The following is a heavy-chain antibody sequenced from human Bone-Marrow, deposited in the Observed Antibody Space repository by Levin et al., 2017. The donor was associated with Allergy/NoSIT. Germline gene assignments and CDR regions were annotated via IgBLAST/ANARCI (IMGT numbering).Heavy chain of an antibody. D-gene: IGHD1-26*01. CDR1: GFLFSTYS. V-gene: IGHV3-21*06. CDR2: ISGSSTYI. CDR3: VRDSLRATGPSEP. Sequence: GGSLRLSCEVSGFLFSTYSMNWVRQAPGKGLEWVASISGSSTYISYADSLKGRLTVSRDNARNTLFLQIDRLRAEDSAVYYCVRDSLRATGPSEPWGQGTLVIVS. J-gene: IGHJ4*02.